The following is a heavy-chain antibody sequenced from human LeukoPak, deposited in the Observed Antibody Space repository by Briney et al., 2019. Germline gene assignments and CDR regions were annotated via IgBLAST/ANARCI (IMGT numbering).Heavy chain of an antibody. Sequence: GGSLRLSCAASGFTFSNYAMHWVRQAPGKGLEWVSLISSGGTYEYYADSVKGRFTISRDNAKKSLYLEMNNLRAEDTAVYYCATDGAGFDTWGQGVLVTVSS. V-gene: IGHV3-30*07. CDR3: ATDGAGFDT. CDR1: GFTFSNYA. CDR2: ISSGGTYE. J-gene: IGHJ5*02.